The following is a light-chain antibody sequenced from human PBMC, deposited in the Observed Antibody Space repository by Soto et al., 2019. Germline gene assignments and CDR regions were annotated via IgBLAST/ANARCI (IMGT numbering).Light chain of an antibody. CDR2: GAS. J-gene: IGKJ1*01. CDR3: QQYDRSPRT. Sequence: IVLTQSPATLSLSPVERATLSCMASQSVSSNLAWYQQKPGQAPRLLIYGASTRATGIPDRFRGSGSGTDFTLTISRLEPEDFAVYYCQQYDRSPRTFGHGTKVDIK. CDR1: QSVSSN. V-gene: IGKV3-20*01.